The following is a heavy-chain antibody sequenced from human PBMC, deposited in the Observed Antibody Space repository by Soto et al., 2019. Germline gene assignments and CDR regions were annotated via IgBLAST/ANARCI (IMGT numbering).Heavy chain of an antibody. CDR1: GGSISSGYYY. CDR3: ARQPYQNDAFDI. V-gene: IGHV4-30-4*08. J-gene: IGHJ3*02. Sequence: PSETLSLTCTVSGGSISSGYYYWTYIRQHPVKGLEWIGYVSSSGSTYYNPSLKSRVTISVDRSKNQFSLKLSSVTAADTAVYYCARQPYQNDAFDIWGQGTMVTVSS. D-gene: IGHD2-2*01. CDR2: VSSSGST.